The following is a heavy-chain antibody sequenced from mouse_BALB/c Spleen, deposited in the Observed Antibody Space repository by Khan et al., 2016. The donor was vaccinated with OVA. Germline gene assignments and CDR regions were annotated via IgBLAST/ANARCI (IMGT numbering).Heavy chain of an antibody. V-gene: IGHV14-3*02. CDR3: DRMARK. Sequence: VQLKQSGAELVKSGATVKLSCTASGLNIKDTYMHWLKQWPEQGLEWIGRIDPPNGNTKYDPKFKGKATKKEETASKKAYLQISSLTSEDTDGDYCDRMARKWGQGTTLTVSS. J-gene: IGHJ2*01. CDR1: GLNIKDTY. CDR2: IDPPNGNT.